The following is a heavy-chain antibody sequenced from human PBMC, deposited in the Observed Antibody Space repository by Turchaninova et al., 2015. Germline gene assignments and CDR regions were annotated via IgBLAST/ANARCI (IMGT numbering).Heavy chain of an antibody. V-gene: IGHV3-30*02. D-gene: IGHD3-16*01. J-gene: IGHJ4*02. CDR1: GFTFSNSG. CDR3: AKDGDYGPDY. Sequence: QVQLVASGGGVFQAGGSLGLPCATAGFTFSNSGKHWGRQAPGKGLEWVACIRYDGNPTYSEDSGRGRFTISRDDSKNTVDLQMNSLRGGEEAVYYCAKDGDYGPDYWGQGALVTVSS. CDR2: IRYDGNPT.